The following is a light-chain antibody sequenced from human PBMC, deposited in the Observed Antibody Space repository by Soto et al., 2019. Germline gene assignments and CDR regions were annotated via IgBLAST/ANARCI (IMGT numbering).Light chain of an antibody. CDR1: NSNIGSNT. Sequence: QSVLTQPPSASGTPGQRVTISCSGSNSNIGSNTVNWYQQLPGTAPKLLIYSNNQRPSVVPDRFSGSKSGTSASLAISGLQSEDEADYYCAAWDDSLNGRVFGGGTKLTVL. V-gene: IGLV1-44*01. J-gene: IGLJ2*01. CDR2: SNN. CDR3: AAWDDSLNGRV.